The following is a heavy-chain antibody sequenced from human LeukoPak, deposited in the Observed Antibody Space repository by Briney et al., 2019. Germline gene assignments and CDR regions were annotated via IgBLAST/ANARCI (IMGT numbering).Heavy chain of an antibody. CDR2: MNPNSGNT. CDR1: GYTFTSYD. Sequence: ASVKVSCEASGYTFTSYDINWVRQATGQGLEWMGWMNPNSGNTGYAQKFQGRVTMTRNTSISTAYMELSSLRSEDTAVYYCARGNRGDDAFDIWGQGTMVTVSS. CDR3: ARGNRGDDAFDI. J-gene: IGHJ3*02. V-gene: IGHV1-8*01.